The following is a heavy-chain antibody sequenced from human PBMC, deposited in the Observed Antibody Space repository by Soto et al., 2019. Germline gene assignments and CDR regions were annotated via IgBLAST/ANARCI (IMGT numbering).Heavy chain of an antibody. V-gene: IGHV3-23*01. Sequence: PGGSLRLSCAASGFTFPSYAMSWVRQAPGKGLEWVSTLTRGGRTFYADSVRGRFTISRDNSKNTLSLQMDSLRAEDTAVYYCAREFAPGSPNYDYWGLGTLVTVS. CDR2: LTRGGRT. CDR3: AREFAPGSPNYDY. CDR1: GFTFPSYA. J-gene: IGHJ4*02. D-gene: IGHD3-10*01.